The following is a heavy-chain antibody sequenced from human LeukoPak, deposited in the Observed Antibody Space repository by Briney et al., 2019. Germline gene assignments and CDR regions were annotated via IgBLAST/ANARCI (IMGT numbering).Heavy chain of an antibody. D-gene: IGHD5-18*01. Sequence: ASVKVSCKASGYTFTNYGLSWVRQAPGQGLEWVGWISAYNGNTNYGQKFQGRVTMTTDTSANIGYMDLRSLRSDDTAMYYCVRGGRGYSYDESDYWGQGTLLTVSS. V-gene: IGHV1-18*01. CDR1: GYTFTNYG. CDR2: ISAYNGNT. J-gene: IGHJ4*02. CDR3: VRGGRGYSYDESDY.